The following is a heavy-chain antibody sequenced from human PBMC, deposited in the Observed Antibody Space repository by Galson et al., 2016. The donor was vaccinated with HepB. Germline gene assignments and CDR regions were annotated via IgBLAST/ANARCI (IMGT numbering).Heavy chain of an antibody. CDR1: GFSLSTNGVG. Sequence: PALVKPTQTLTLTCTFSGFSLSTNGVGVGWLRQPPGKALEWLALIYWDDDKRYRPSLKSRLTITEDTSENQVVLRMTNMDPVDTATYYCAHRRSSGWYEFDYWGQGALDTVSS. CDR3: AHRRSSGWYEFDY. J-gene: IGHJ4*02. V-gene: IGHV2-5*02. CDR2: IYWDDDK. D-gene: IGHD6-19*01.